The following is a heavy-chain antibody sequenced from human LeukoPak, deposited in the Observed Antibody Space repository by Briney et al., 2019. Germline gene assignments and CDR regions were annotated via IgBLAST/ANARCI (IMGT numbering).Heavy chain of an antibody. V-gene: IGHV3-23*01. CDR1: GFTFSSYA. D-gene: IGHD3-10*01. Sequence: GGSLRLSCEASGFTFSSYAMTWVRQAPGKGLESVSAISPGGVRTYYADSVKGRFTISRDNSKNTVYVQMNSLRGEDTAVYYCAKATRGGDSWGQGTLVIVSS. CDR3: AKATRGGDS. J-gene: IGHJ5*01. CDR2: ISPGGVRT.